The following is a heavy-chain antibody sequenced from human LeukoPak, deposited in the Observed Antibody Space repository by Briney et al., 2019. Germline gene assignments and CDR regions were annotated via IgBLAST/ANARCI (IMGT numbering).Heavy chain of an antibody. V-gene: IGHV1-18*01. CDR2: ISAYNGNT. D-gene: IGHD3-10*01. Sequence: ASVKVSCKASGGTFSSYGISWVRQAPGQGLEWMGWISAYNGNTNYAQKLQGRVTMTTDTSTSTAYMELRSLRSDDTAVYYCARDSLLLWFGELTEFDYWGQGTLVTVSS. J-gene: IGHJ4*02. CDR1: GGTFSSYG. CDR3: ARDSLLLWFGELTEFDY.